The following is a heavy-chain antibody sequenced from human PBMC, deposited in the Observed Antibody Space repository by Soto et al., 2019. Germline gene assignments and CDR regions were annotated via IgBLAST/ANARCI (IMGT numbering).Heavy chain of an antibody. V-gene: IGHV3-23*01. J-gene: IGHJ4*02. CDR3: AKTPWGDSSSWDYFDY. CDR2: ISGSGGST. CDR1: GFTFSSYA. Sequence: GGSLRLSCAASGFTFSSYAMSWVRQAPGKGLEWVSAISGSGGSTYYADSVKGRFTISRDNSKNTLYLQMNSLRAEDTAVYYGAKTPWGDSSSWDYFDYWGQGTLVTVSS. D-gene: IGHD6-13*01.